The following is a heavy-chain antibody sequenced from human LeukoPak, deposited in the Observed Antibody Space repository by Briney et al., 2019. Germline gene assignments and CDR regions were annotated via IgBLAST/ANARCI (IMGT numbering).Heavy chain of an antibody. V-gene: IGHV4-34*01. CDR1: GGSFSGYY. CDR3: ARGGGYYYDSSGYCEPSPFDY. Sequence: SETLSLTCAVYGGSFSGYYWSWIRQPPGKGLEWIGEINHSGSTNYNPSLKSRVTISVDTSKNQFSLKLSSVTAADTAVYYCARGGGYYYDSSGYCEPSPFDYWGQGTLVTVSS. D-gene: IGHD3-22*01. J-gene: IGHJ4*02. CDR2: INHSGST.